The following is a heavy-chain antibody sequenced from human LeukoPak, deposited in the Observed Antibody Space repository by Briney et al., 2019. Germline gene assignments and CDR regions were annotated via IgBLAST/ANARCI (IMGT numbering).Heavy chain of an antibody. CDR3: ARAREWELNAFDI. J-gene: IGHJ3*02. CDR1: GFTFSSHG. Sequence: GGSLRLSCAASGFTFSSHGMHWVRQAPGKGLEWVAVISYDGSNKYYADSVKGRFTISRDNSKNTLYLQMNSLRAEDTAVYYCARAREWELNAFDIWGQGTMVTVSS. V-gene: IGHV3-30*03. CDR2: ISYDGSNK. D-gene: IGHD1-26*01.